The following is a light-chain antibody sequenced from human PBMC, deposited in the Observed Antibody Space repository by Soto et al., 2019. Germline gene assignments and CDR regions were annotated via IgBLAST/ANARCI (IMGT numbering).Light chain of an antibody. CDR2: DVN. CDR3: SSYTGSSTYVV. Sequence: QSALTQPASVSGSPGQSITISCTGTSSDVGGYNYVSWYQQHPGKAPKLMIYDVNNRPSGVSNRFSGSKSGNTASLTISGLQAEDEADYYCSSYTGSSTYVVFGGGPSYRP. V-gene: IGLV2-14*01. J-gene: IGLJ2*01. CDR1: SSDVGGYNY.